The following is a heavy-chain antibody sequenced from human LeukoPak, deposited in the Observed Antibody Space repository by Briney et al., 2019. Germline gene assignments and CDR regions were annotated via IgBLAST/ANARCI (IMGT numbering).Heavy chain of an antibody. CDR3: ARRGYSYGYGIFDP. J-gene: IGHJ5*02. CDR2: IYYSGST. D-gene: IGHD5-18*01. CDR1: GGSISSSSYY. Sequence: PSETLSLTCTVSGGSISSSSYYWGWIRQPPGKGLEWIGSIYYSGSTYYNPSHKSRVTISVDTSKNQFSLKLSSVTAADTAVYCCARRGYSYGYGIFDPWGQGTLVTVSS. V-gene: IGHV4-39*01.